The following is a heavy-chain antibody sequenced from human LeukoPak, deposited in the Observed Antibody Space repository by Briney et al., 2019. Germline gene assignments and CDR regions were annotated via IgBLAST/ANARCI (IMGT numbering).Heavy chain of an antibody. CDR1: GFTLSNYW. CDR2: IGEDGREK. Sequence: GGALRLSCAASGFTLSNYWISWVRQAPGKGLEWVANIGEDGREKHYVHSVNGEFTISRDKAKKELFLQKDSLCAEDTPVYVFLRDLVGHYYGSGSSFDYWGQGSLLTV. V-gene: IGHV3-7*01. J-gene: IGHJ4*02. D-gene: IGHD3-10*01. CDR3: LRDLVGHYYGSGSSFDY.